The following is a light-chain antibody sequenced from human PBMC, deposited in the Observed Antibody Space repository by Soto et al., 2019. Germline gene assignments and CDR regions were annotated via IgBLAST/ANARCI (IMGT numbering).Light chain of an antibody. CDR3: QQYNNWPPT. CDR2: GAS. CDR1: QSVSSN. Sequence: EVAMTQSPATLYVSPGERATLSCRASQSVSSNLAWYQQKPGQAPRLLIYGASTRATGIPARFSGSGSGTEFTLTISSLQSEDFAVYYCQQYNNWPPTFGQGTKVDIK. V-gene: IGKV3-15*01. J-gene: IGKJ1*01.